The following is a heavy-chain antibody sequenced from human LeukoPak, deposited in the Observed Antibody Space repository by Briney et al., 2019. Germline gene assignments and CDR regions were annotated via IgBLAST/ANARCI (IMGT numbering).Heavy chain of an antibody. D-gene: IGHD3-16*02. V-gene: IGHV1-8*01. CDR3: ARGWRLKSFQRDDY. CDR2: MNPNSGNT. Sequence: ASVKVSCKASGYTFTSYDINWVRQATAQGLEWMGWMNPNSGNTGYAHKFQDRVTMTRNTSISTAYMELSSLRSEDTAVYYCARGWRLKSFQRDDYWGQGTLVTVSS. J-gene: IGHJ4*02. CDR1: GYTFTSYD.